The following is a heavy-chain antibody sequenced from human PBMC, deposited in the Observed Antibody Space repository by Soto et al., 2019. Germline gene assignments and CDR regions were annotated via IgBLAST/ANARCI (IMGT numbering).Heavy chain of an antibody. V-gene: IGHV1-2*02. CDR2: INPANGDA. D-gene: IGHD2-21*02. CDR1: GYTLSGLY. CDR3: RVTGISEVDY. J-gene: IGHJ4*02. Sequence: SVEVSCKDSGYTLSGLYIHWVRQAHGQGLEAMGWINPANGDANYAQKFKGTLTMTRDTYTTTEYMERSRLRSDDTAVSYCRVTGISEVDYWGQGTPVT.